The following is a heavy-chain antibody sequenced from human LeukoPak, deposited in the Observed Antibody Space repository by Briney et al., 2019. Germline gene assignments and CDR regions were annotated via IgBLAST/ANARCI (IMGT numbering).Heavy chain of an antibody. J-gene: IGHJ3*02. V-gene: IGHV3-23*01. CDR3: ARRGGSRGWGAFDI. CDR2: ITGTADKT. Sequence: GGSLRLSCAASGFTFTNYVMNWVRQAPGKGLEWGSSITGTADKTYDADSVKGRFTISRDNSKNTLSLQMSSLRVEDTAIYYCARRGGSRGWGAFDIWGQGTIVTVSS. D-gene: IGHD6-19*01. CDR1: GFTFTNYV.